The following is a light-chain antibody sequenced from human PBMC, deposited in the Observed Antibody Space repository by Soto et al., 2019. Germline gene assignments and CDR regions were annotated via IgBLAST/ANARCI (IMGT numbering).Light chain of an antibody. V-gene: IGKV3-11*01. CDR2: DAS. J-gene: IGKJ1*01. CDR1: QSVSSY. Sequence: EIVLTQSPATLSLSPGERATLSCRASQSVSSYLAWYQQKPGQAPRLLIYDASNRATGIPARFSGSGSGTDFTLTISSLEPEDFAVYYCQQRSNWPPKTFGQGTKGEIK. CDR3: QQRSNWPPKT.